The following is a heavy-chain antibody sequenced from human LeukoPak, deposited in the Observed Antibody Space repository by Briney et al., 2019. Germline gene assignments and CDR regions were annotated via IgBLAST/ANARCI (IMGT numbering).Heavy chain of an antibody. CDR2: IYYSGST. V-gene: IGHV4-59*01. J-gene: IGHJ3*02. CDR1: GGSISSYY. D-gene: IGHD1-26*01. Sequence: SETLSLTCTVSGGSISSYYWSWIRQPPGKGLEWIGYIYYSGSTNYNPSLKSRVTISVDTSKNQFSLKLNSVTAADTAVYYCARYGWELLNAFDIWGQGTMVTVSS. CDR3: ARYGWELLNAFDI.